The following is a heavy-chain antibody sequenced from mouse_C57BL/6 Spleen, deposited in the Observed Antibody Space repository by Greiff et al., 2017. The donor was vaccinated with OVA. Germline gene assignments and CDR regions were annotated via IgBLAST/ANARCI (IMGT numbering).Heavy chain of an antibody. CDR2: ISGGGGNT. CDR3: ARHAPMDY. Sequence: EVMLVESGGGLVKPGGSLKLSCAASGFTFSSYTMSWVRQTPEKRLEWVATISGGGGNTYYPDSVKGRFTISRDNAKNTLYLQMSSLRSEDTALYYCARHAPMDYGGQGTSVTVSS. J-gene: IGHJ4*01. CDR1: GFTFSSYT. V-gene: IGHV5-9*01.